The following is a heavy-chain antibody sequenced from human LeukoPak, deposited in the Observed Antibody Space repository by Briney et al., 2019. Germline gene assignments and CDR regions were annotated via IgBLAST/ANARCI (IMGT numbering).Heavy chain of an antibody. CDR3: ARNTTNDFDI. CDR1: GYTFTSYG. Sequence: GASVNVSCTASGYTFTSYGISWVRQAPGQGLEWMGWISAYNGNTKYAQNFQGRVTITTDTSTSTAYMELRSLRSDDTAVYYCARNTTNDFDIWDQGRMVTVYS. D-gene: IGHD1-1*01. CDR2: ISAYNGNT. V-gene: IGHV1-18*01. J-gene: IGHJ3*02.